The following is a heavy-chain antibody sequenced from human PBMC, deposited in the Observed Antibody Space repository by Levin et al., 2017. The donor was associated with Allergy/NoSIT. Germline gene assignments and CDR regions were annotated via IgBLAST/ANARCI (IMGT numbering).Heavy chain of an antibody. CDR2: IYYSGST. CDR3: ARRGSSGWYDFGGENAFDI. Sequence: PSETLSLTCTVSGGSISSSSYYWGWIRQPPGKGLEWIGSIYYSGSTYYNPSLKSRVTISVDTSKNQFSLKLSSVTAADTAVYYCARRGSSGWYDFGGENAFDIWGQGTMVTVSS. CDR1: GGSISSSSYY. J-gene: IGHJ3*02. D-gene: IGHD6-19*01. V-gene: IGHV4-39*01.